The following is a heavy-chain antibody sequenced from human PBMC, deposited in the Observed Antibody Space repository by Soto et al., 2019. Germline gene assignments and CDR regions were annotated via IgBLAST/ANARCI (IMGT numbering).Heavy chain of an antibody. CDR2: INHRGST. D-gene: IGHD6-19*01. CDR1: GGSFSGYY. J-gene: IGHJ5*02. CDR3: ARRLGLPVAGTMVHFLWFDP. Sequence: SETLSLTCVVSGGSFSGYYLTWIRQSPGKGLEWIGEINHRGSTNYSPSLISRVTLSVDTSQNQFSLRLSSVTAADTAVYYCARRLGLPVAGTMVHFLWFDPWGQGTLVTVSS. V-gene: IGHV4-34*01.